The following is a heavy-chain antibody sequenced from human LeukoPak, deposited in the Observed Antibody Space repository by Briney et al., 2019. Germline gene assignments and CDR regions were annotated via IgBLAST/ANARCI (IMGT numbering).Heavy chain of an antibody. Sequence: GGSLRLSCVVSGSRFSSYAMNWVRQSPERGLEWVSAISGTGGSTSYADSLKGRFTISRDNSKNTLYLQMGSLTAEDTAVYYCAKECGRGYEDRAFDIWGQGTMVTVSS. CDR2: ISGTGGST. CDR3: AKECGRGYEDRAFDI. V-gene: IGHV3-23*01. J-gene: IGHJ3*02. D-gene: IGHD2-2*01. CDR1: GSRFSSYA.